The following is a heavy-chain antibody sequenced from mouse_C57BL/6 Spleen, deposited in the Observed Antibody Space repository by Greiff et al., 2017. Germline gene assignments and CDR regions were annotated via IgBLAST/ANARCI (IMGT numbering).Heavy chain of an antibody. Sequence: EVQLQQSGPELVKPGASVKIPCKASGYTFTDYNMDWVKQSHGKSLEWIGDINPNNGGTIYNQKFKGKATLTVDKSSSTAYMELRSLTSEDTAVYYCARRALGDYWFAYWGQGTLVTVSA. CDR3: ARRALGDYWFAY. V-gene: IGHV1-18*01. CDR2: INPNNGGT. D-gene: IGHD1-1*02. CDR1: GYTFTDYN. J-gene: IGHJ3*01.